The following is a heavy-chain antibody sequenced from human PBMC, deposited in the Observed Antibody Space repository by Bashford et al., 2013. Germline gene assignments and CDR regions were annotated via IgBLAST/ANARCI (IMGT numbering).Heavy chain of an antibody. J-gene: IGHJ6*02. Sequence: WVRQAPGQGLEWMGGIIPIFGTANYAQKFQGRVTITADKSTSTAYMELSSLRSEDTAVYYCARGRQQLVLVRMDVWGQGTTVTVSS. CDR3: ARGRQQLVLVRMDV. CDR2: IIPIFGTA. V-gene: IGHV1-69*06. D-gene: IGHD6-13*01.